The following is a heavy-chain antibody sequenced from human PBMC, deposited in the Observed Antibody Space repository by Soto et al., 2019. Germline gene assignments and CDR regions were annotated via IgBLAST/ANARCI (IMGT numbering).Heavy chain of an antibody. CDR3: ARDSAALNDAFDI. D-gene: IGHD2-15*01. Sequence: GGSLRLSCAASGLTFSSYWMSWVRQAPGKGLEWVANIKQDGSGKYYVDSVKGRFTISRDNAKNSLYLQMNSLRAEDTAVYYCARDSAALNDAFDIWGQGTMVTVSS. J-gene: IGHJ3*02. CDR1: GLTFSSYW. V-gene: IGHV3-7*01. CDR2: IKQDGSGK.